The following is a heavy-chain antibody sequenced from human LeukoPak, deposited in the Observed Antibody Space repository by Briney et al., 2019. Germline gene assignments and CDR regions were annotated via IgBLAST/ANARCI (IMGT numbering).Heavy chain of an antibody. CDR2: INHSGST. CDR1: GGSISSSSYY. V-gene: IGHV4-39*07. Sequence: SETLSLTCTVSGGSISSSSYYWSWIRQPPGKGLEWIGEINHSGSTNYNPSLKSRVTISVDTSKNQFSLKLSSVTAADTAVYYCARRRWLQDYWGQGTLVTVSS. CDR3: ARRRWLQDY. D-gene: IGHD5-24*01. J-gene: IGHJ4*02.